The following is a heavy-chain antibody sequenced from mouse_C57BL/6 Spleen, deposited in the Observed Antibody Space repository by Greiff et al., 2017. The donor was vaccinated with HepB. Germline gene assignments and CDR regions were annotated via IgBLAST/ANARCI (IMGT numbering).Heavy chain of an antibody. V-gene: IGHV5-16*01. D-gene: IGHD1-1*01. CDR2: INYDGSST. CDR3: AREGYYVRYFDY. CDR1: GFTFSDYY. J-gene: IGHJ2*01. Sequence: EVHLVESEGGLVQPGSSMKLSCTASGFTFSDYYMAWVRQVPEKGLEWVANINYDGSSTYYLDSLKSRFIISRDNAKNILYLQMSSLKSEDTATYYCAREGYYVRYFDYWGQGTTLTVSS.